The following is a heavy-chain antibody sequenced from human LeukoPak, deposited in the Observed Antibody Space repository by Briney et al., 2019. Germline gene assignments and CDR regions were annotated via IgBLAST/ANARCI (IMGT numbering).Heavy chain of an antibody. CDR2: ISAYNGNT. V-gene: IGHV1-18*01. Sequence: ASVKVSCKASGYTFTSYGISWVRQAPGQGLAWVGWISAYNGNTNYAQKLQGRVTMTTDTSTSTAYMELRSLRSDDTAVYYCARDYHIVLMVYAIRRFDYWGQGTLVTVSS. CDR3: ARDYHIVLMVYAIRRFDY. CDR1: GYTFTSYG. J-gene: IGHJ4*02. D-gene: IGHD2-8*01.